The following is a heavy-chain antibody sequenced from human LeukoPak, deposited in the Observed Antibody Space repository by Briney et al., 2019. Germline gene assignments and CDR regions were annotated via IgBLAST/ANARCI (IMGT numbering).Heavy chain of an antibody. J-gene: IGHJ4*02. CDR3: ATGEAAIPPYYFDY. CDR1: GYTFTSYG. Sequence: ASVKVSCKASGYTFTSYGISWVRQAPGQGLEWMGWISAYNGNTNYAQKLQGRVTMTTDTSTSTAYMELRSLRSDDTAVYYCATGEAAIPPYYFDYWGQGTLVTVSS. CDR2: ISAYNGNT. D-gene: IGHD2-2*02. V-gene: IGHV1-18*01.